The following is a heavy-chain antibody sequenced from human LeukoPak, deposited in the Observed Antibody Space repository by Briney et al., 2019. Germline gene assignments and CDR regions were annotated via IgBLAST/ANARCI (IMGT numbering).Heavy chain of an antibody. CDR3: AREYSSSPYY. D-gene: IGHD6-6*01. Sequence: KASETLSLTCTVSGDSISSDYYWGWIRQPPGKGLEWIGSIYHTGRSYYKPSLKSRVTISVDTPKNRFSLNLNSVTAADTAVYYCAREYSSSPYYWGQGTLVTVSS. CDR1: GDSISSDYY. V-gene: IGHV4-38-2*02. CDR2: IYHTGRS. J-gene: IGHJ4*02.